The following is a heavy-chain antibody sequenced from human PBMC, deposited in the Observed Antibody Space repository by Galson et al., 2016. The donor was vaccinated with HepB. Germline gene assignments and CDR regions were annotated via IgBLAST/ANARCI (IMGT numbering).Heavy chain of an antibody. J-gene: IGHJ4*02. CDR1: GGSISSGSYY. Sequence: TLSLTCTVSGGSISSGSYYWSWIRQPAGKGLEWIGRIYTSGSTNYNPSLKSRVTISVDTSKNQFSMKLSSVTAADTAVYYCARDEGRNSGYVTDYWGQGTLVTVSS. CDR3: ARDEGRNSGYVTDY. D-gene: IGHD5-12*01. V-gene: IGHV4-61*02. CDR2: IYTSGST.